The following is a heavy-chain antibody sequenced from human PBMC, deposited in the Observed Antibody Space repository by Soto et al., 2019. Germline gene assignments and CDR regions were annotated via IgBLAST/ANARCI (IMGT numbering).Heavy chain of an antibody. Sequence: PSETLSLTCTVSGGSINSDDYHWTWIRQSPGKGLEWIGYIHHSGAILYNPSFKSRLAISVDTSKNQFSLHLSSVTDTDTAVYFCAREDDGGDSLDVWGQGTTVTVSS. D-gene: IGHD2-21*02. CDR2: IHHSGAI. CDR1: GGSINSDDYH. J-gene: IGHJ6*02. CDR3: AREDDGGDSLDV. V-gene: IGHV4-30-4*08.